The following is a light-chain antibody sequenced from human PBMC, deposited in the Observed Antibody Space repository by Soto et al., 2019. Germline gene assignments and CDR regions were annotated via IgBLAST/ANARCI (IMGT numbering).Light chain of an antibody. Sequence: IVLTQSPGTLSFSPGERASLSCRASQSVSFSYLAWYQQKPGQAPKVLIYRASSRATGIPDRFSGSGSGTDFTLTISRLEPEDFAVHYCQQYGSSPLTFGGGTKVEIX. CDR2: RAS. CDR3: QQYGSSPLT. V-gene: IGKV3-20*01. CDR1: QSVSFSY. J-gene: IGKJ4*01.